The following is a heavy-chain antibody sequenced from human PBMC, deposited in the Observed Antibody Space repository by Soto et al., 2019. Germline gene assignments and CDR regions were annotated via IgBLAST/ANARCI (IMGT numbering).Heavy chain of an antibody. Sequence: PSETLSLTCAVYGGSFSGYYWSWIRQPPGKGLEWIGEINHSGSTNYNPSLKSRVTISVDTSKNQFSLKLSSVTAADTAVYYCARGGRKGGYSGYDLNYWGQGTLVTVSS. CDR2: INHSGST. J-gene: IGHJ4*02. D-gene: IGHD5-12*01. CDR3: ARGGRKGGYSGYDLNY. V-gene: IGHV4-34*01. CDR1: GGSFSGYY.